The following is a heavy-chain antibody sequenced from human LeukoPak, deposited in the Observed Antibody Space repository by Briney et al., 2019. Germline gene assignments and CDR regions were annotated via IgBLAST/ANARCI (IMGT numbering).Heavy chain of an antibody. V-gene: IGHV4-39*07. CDR1: GGSISSSSYY. J-gene: IGHJ4*02. Sequence: SETLSLTCTVSGGSISSSSYYWGWIRQPPGKGLEWIGSIYYSGSTYYNPSLKSRVTISVDTSKNQFSLELSSVTAADTAVYYCARVCGVVNPSQPLYYFDYWGQGTLVTVSS. CDR2: IYYSGST. D-gene: IGHD3-3*01. CDR3: ARVCGVVNPSQPLYYFDY.